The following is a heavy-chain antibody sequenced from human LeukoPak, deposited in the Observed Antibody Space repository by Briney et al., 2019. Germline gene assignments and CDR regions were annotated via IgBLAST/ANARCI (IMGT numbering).Heavy chain of an antibody. V-gene: IGHV3-7*01. Sequence: GGSLRLSCAASGFTFSTYWLTWVRQAPGKGLEWVANIKQDGSEKYYVDSVKGRFTISRDNAKNSLYLQMNSLRAEDTAVYYCAKVGLFINVYYYYYIDVWSKGTTVTVSS. D-gene: IGHD2-8*01. CDR3: AKVGLFINVYYYYYIDV. CDR2: IKQDGSEK. J-gene: IGHJ6*03. CDR1: GFTFSTYW.